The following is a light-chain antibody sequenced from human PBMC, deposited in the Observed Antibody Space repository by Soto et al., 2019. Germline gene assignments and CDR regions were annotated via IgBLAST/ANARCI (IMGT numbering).Light chain of an antibody. J-gene: IGKJ1*01. CDR3: QQYNGYSRT. CDR1: QSISSW. CDR2: DVS. Sequence: DIQMTQSRSTLSASVGDRVTITCRASQSISSWLAWYQQKPGKAPYLLISDVSSLERGVPSRFSGSGSGTEFTLTISSMQPDDFATFYCQQYNGYSRTLGQGTKVDIK. V-gene: IGKV1-5*01.